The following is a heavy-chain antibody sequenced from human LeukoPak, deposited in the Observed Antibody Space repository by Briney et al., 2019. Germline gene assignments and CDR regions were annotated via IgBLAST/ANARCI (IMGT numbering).Heavy chain of an antibody. CDR1: GFTFSSYA. Sequence: PGGSLRLSCAASGFTFSSYAMSWVRQAPGKGLEWVSAISGSGGSTYYADSVKGRFTISRDNSKNTLYLQMNSLRAEDTAVYYCASAPPPPLVVVAADYYYYGMDVWGQGTTVTVSS. CDR2: ISGSGGST. D-gene: IGHD2-15*01. J-gene: IGHJ6*02. V-gene: IGHV3-23*01. CDR3: ASAPPPPLVVVAADYYYYGMDV.